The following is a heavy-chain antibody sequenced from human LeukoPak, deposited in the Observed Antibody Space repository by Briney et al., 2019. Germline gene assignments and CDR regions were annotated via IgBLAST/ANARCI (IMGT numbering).Heavy chain of an antibody. J-gene: IGHJ5*02. Sequence: ASVKVSCKASGLTFSGHYMHWVRQAPGQGLEWMGWINPNSGGTNYAQYFQGRVTMTTDTSISTAYMELSSLTYDDTAVYYCARAVFAGYDSTGHPFYNWFDPWGQGTLVTVSS. V-gene: IGHV1-2*02. D-gene: IGHD3-22*01. CDR2: INPNSGGT. CDR1: GLTFSGHY. CDR3: ARAVFAGYDSTGHPFYNWFDP.